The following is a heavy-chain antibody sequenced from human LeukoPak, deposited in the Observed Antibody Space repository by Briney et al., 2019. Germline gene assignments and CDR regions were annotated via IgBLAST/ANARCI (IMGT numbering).Heavy chain of an antibody. CDR1: GGSISSSNSY. J-gene: IGHJ4*02. Sequence: KPSETLSLTCTVSGGSISSSNSYWGWIRQPPGKGLEWIGSIYYSGDTYYNASLKSQVSISIDTSKNQFSLRLTSVTAADTAVYYCARQTGSGLFILPGGQGTLVTVSS. CDR3: ARQTGSGLFILP. V-gene: IGHV4-39*01. D-gene: IGHD3/OR15-3a*01. CDR2: IYYSGDT.